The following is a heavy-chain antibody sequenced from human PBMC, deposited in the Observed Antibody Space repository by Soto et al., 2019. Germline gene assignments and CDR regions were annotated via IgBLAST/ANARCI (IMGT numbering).Heavy chain of an antibody. CDR1: GFSLNSDGVG. J-gene: IGHJ4*02. CDR2: VFWDDDK. Sequence: QITLRESGPTLVKPTQTLTLTSTVSGFSLNSDGVGVGWIRQTPGKALDWLALVFWDDDKRYSPSLKTRLTITKDTSKNRVGLTMTNMDPMYTGTFYWAHSQRRKRCSGGNLYHFDYWGQGTRVTVSS. CDR3: AHSQRRKRCSGGNLYHFDY. V-gene: IGHV2-5*02. D-gene: IGHD2-15*01.